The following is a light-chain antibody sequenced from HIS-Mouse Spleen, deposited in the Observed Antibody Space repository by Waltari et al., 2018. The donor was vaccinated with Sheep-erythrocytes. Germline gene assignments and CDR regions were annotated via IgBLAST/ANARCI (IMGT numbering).Light chain of an antibody. Sequence: SYVLTQPPSVSVAPGQTARITCGGNNIGSKSVHWYPQKPGQAPVLAVYDDSDRPAGIPERFSGANSGNTATLTISRVEAGDEADDYCQVWDSSSDHPYVFGTGTKVTVL. CDR1: NIGSKS. CDR2: DDS. CDR3: QVWDSSSDHPYV. V-gene: IGLV3-21*02. J-gene: IGLJ1*01.